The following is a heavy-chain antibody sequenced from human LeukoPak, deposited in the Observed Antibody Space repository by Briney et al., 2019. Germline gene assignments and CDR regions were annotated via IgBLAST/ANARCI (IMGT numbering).Heavy chain of an antibody. CDR3: GRGRPNQQWLFRFDG. Sequence: GASVKLSCKSSGYTFTGCYMHWVRHAPGQGLEWMGRINPNSGGTNYAQKFQGRVTMTRDTSISTAYMELSRLRSDDTAVDDCGRGRPNQQWLFRFDGWGQGTLVSVSS. J-gene: IGHJ4*02. CDR2: INPNSGGT. D-gene: IGHD6-19*01. CDR1: GYTFTGCY. V-gene: IGHV1-2*06.